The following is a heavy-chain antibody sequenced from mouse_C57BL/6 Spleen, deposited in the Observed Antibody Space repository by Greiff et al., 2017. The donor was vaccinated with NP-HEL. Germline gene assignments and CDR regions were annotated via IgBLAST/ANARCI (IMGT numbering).Heavy chain of an antibody. CDR3: ARDGITTRFYWYFDV. V-gene: IGHV1-54*01. J-gene: IGHJ1*03. CDR1: GYAFTNYL. CDR2: INPGSGGT. Sequence: VQLQQSGAELVRPGTSVKVSCKASGYAFTNYLIEWVKQRPGQGLEWIGVINPGSGGTNYNEKFKGKATLTADKSSSTAYMQLSSLTSEDSAVYFCARDGITTRFYWYFDVWGTGTTVTVSS. D-gene: IGHD1-1*01.